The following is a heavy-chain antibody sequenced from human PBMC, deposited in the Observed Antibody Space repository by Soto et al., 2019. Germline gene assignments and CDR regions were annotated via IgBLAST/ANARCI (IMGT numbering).Heavy chain of an antibody. J-gene: IGHJ6*02. Sequence: ALVMVSCKASGYTFTSFGISWVRQAPGQGLEWMGWISAYNGNTNYAQKLQGRVTMTTDTSTSTAYMELRSLRSDDTAVYYGAREVVVVPAGPYYYYGMDVWGQGTTVTVS. V-gene: IGHV1-18*01. CDR3: AREVVVVPAGPYYYYGMDV. D-gene: IGHD2-2*01. CDR2: ISAYNGNT. CDR1: GYTFTSFG.